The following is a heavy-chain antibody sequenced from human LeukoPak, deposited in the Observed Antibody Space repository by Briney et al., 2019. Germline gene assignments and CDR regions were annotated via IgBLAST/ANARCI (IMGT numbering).Heavy chain of an antibody. CDR2: ISGSGGST. J-gene: IGHJ5*02. CDR3: AKDDGAFWFDP. V-gene: IGHV3-23*01. Sequence: GGSLRLSCAASGFTFSNYAMTWVRQAPGMGLEWVSAISGSGGSTYYADSVKGRFTITRDNSKNTLYLQMNSLRAEDTAVYYCAKDDGAFWFDPWGQGTLVTVSS. D-gene: IGHD4/OR15-4a*01. CDR1: GFTFSNYA.